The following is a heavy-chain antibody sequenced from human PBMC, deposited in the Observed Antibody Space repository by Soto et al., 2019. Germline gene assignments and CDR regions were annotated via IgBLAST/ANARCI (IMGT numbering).Heavy chain of an antibody. D-gene: IGHD1-26*01. CDR3: ARDRGSGSYIDY. V-gene: IGHV4-31*03. Sequence: SETLSLTCTVSGGSISSGGYYWSWIRQHPGKGLEWIGYIYYSGSTYYNPSLKSRVTISVDTSKNQFSLKLSSVTAADTAVYYCARDRGSGSYIDYWGQGTLVTVSS. CDR1: GGSISSGGYY. J-gene: IGHJ4*02. CDR2: IYYSGST.